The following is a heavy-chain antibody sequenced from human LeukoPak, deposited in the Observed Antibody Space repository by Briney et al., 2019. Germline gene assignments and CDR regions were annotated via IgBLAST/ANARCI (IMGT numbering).Heavy chain of an antibody. V-gene: IGHV3-66*01. D-gene: IGHD6-19*01. CDR3: ARGGLVAVAGTGGSDY. J-gene: IGHJ4*02. CDR2: IYKVGTI. CDR1: GLTVSSSY. Sequence: TGGSLRLSCAASGLTVSSSYMSWVRQAPGKGLEWVSVIYKVGTIYYADSVKGRFTISRDNSKNTLFLQMNSLRAEDTAVYYCARGGLVAVAGTGGSDYWGQGTLVAVSS.